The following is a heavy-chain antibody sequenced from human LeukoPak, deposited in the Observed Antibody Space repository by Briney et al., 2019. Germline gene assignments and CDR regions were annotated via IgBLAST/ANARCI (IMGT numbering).Heavy chain of an antibody. CDR2: INPNSGGT. Sequence: GASVKVSCKASGYTFTGYYMHWVRQAPGQGLEWMGWINPNSGGTNYAQKFQGWVTMTRDTSISTAYMELSRLRSDDTAVYYCARDPGYCSGGSCYSRRAFDIWGQGTMVTVSS. D-gene: IGHD2-15*01. CDR3: ARDPGYCSGGSCYSRRAFDI. CDR1: GYTFTGYY. V-gene: IGHV1-2*04. J-gene: IGHJ3*02.